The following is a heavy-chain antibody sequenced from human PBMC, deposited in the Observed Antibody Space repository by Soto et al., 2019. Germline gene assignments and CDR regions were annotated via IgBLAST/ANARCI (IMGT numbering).Heavy chain of an antibody. J-gene: IGHJ6*02. V-gene: IGHV1-69*02. Sequence: QVQLVQSGAEVKKPGSSVKVSCQASGSTFSSYTVSWVRQAPGQGLEWMGRIIPVLGVTSYAPKFKGRVTISADKSKTTAYMELSSLRSGDTAVYYCARRRYCGADCYSKYYYGMDVWGQGTTVTVSS. CDR2: IIPVLGVT. D-gene: IGHD2-21*02. CDR1: GSTFSSYT. CDR3: ARRRYCGADCYSKYYYGMDV.